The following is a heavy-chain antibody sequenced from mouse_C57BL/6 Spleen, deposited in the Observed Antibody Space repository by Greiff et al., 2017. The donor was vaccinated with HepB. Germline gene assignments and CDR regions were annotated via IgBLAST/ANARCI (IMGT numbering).Heavy chain of an antibody. Sequence: QVQLKQPGAELVMPGASVKLSCKASGYTFTSYWMHWVKQRPGQGLEWIGEIDPSDSYTNYNQKFKGKSTLTVDKSSSTAYMQLSSLTSEDSAVYYCARGVITTVVATDYAMDYWGQGTSVTVSS. CDR1: GYTFTSYW. D-gene: IGHD1-1*01. J-gene: IGHJ4*01. CDR3: ARGVITTVVATDYAMDY. CDR2: IDPSDSYT. V-gene: IGHV1-69*01.